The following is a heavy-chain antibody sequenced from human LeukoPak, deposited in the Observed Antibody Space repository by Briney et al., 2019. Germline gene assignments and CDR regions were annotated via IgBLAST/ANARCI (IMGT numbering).Heavy chain of an antibody. CDR3: AKHMYGSGSYYPIDY. V-gene: IGHV3-23*01. J-gene: IGHJ4*02. Sequence: GGSLRLSCAASGFTFRSYAMSWVRQAPGKGLEWVSAISGSGGSTYYADSVKGRFTISRDNSKNTLYLQMNSLRAEDTAVYYCAKHMYGSGSYYPIDYWGQGTLVTVSS. D-gene: IGHD3-10*01. CDR2: ISGSGGST. CDR1: GFTFRSYA.